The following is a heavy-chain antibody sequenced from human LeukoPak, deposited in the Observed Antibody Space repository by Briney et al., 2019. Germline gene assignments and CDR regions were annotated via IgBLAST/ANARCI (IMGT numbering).Heavy chain of an antibody. J-gene: IGHJ4*02. Sequence: ASETLSLTCAVYGGSFSGYYWSWIRQPPGKGLEWIGEINHSGSTNYNPSLKSRVTISVDTSKNQFSLKLSSVTAADTAVYYCARARYYYDSSGYQKNYYFDYWGQGTLVTVSS. D-gene: IGHD3-22*01. CDR2: INHSGST. V-gene: IGHV4-34*01. CDR1: GGSFSGYY. CDR3: ARARYYYDSSGYQKNYYFDY.